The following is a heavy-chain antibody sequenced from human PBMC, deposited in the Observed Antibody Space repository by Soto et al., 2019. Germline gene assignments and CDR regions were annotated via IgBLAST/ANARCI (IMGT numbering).Heavy chain of an antibody. D-gene: IGHD6-19*01. CDR2: IWYDGSNK. V-gene: IGHV3-33*01. CDR1: GFTFSNYG. Sequence: GGSLRLSCAASGFTFSNYGMHWVRQAPDRGLEWVAVIWYDGSNKYYADSVKGRFTISRDNSKNTLYLQMNSLRAEDTAVYYCARDAFSPYSSGWYTEHGAFDIWGQGTMVTVSS. J-gene: IGHJ3*02. CDR3: ARDAFSPYSSGWYTEHGAFDI.